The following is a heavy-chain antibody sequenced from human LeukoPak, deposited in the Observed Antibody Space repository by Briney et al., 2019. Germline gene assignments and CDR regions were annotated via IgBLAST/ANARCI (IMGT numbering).Heavy chain of an antibody. V-gene: IGHV4-61*02. CDR3: ARARYPAAGTGYYFDY. J-gene: IGHJ4*02. D-gene: IGHD6-13*01. CDR2: IYTSGST. Sequence: SETLSLTCTISGGSISSGSYYWSWIRQPAGKGLEWIGRIYTSGSTNYNPSLKSRVTISVNTSKNQFSLKLSSVTAADTAVYYCARARYPAAGTGYYFDYWGQGTLVTVSS. CDR1: GGSISSGSYY.